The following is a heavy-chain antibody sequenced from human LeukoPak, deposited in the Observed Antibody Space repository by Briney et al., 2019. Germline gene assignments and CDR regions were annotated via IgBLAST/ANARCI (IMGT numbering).Heavy chain of an antibody. J-gene: IGHJ4*02. CDR2: IYYSGST. CDR1: GGSISSYY. CDR3: ARVASTVVTYYFDD. D-gene: IGHD4-23*01. V-gene: IGHV4-59*01. Sequence: PETLSLTCTVSGGSISSYYWSWIRQPPGKGLEWIGYIYYSGSTNYNPSLKSRVTISVDTSKNQSSLKLSSVTAADTAVYYCARVASTVVTYYFDDWGQGTLVTVSS.